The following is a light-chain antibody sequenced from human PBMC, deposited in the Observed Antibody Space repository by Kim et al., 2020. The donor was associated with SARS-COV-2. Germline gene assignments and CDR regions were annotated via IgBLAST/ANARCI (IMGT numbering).Light chain of an antibody. CDR2: GAS. Sequence: SVAPGERAPLRCRGSQSVSHNLPWYQQEPGQAPRLLINGASPRAPGVPPRFSGSGSGTEFTLTINSLQSEEFAIYYCQQDYNLPYSFGQGPKLEI. CDR3: QQDYNLPYS. J-gene: IGKJ2*01. V-gene: IGKV3-15*01. CDR1: QSVSHN.